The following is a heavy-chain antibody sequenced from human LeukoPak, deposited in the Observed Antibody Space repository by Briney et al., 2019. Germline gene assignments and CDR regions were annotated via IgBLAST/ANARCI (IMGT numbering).Heavy chain of an antibody. V-gene: IGHV1-2*02. Sequence: ASVKVSCKASGYTFTGYYMHWVRQAPGQGLEWMGWINPNSGGTNYAQKFQGRVTITADESTSTAYMELSSLRSEDTAVYYCARCEILTAATGTSPSYYYYYYMDVWGKGTTVTIS. D-gene: IGHD6-13*01. CDR3: ARCEILTAATGTSPSYYYYYYMDV. CDR2: INPNSGGT. J-gene: IGHJ6*03. CDR1: GYTFTGYY.